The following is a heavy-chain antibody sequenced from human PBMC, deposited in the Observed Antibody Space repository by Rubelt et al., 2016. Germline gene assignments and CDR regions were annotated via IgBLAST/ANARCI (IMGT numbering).Heavy chain of an antibody. Sequence: QMQLVQSGPEVKKPGTSVKVSCKASGFTFTSSAMQWVRQARGQRLEWIGWIVVGSGNTNYGEELQERVTMTRDRSTSTAYMELSSLRSEDTAVDYCAADTKGEEFDPWGQGTLVTVSS. CDR2: IVVGSGNT. CDR1: GFTFTSSA. D-gene: IGHD2-8*01. V-gene: IGHV1-58*02. J-gene: IGHJ5*02. CDR3: AADTKGEEFDP.